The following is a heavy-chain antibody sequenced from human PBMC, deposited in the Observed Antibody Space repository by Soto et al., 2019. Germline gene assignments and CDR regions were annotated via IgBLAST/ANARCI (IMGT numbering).Heavy chain of an antibody. Sequence: PGGSLRLSCAASGFTVSSNYMSWVRQAPGKGLEWVSVIYSGGSTYYADSVKGRFTISRHNSKNTLYLQMNSLRAEDTAVYYCARAVGITIFGVVKDAFDIWGQGTMVTVSS. CDR3: ARAVGITIFGVVKDAFDI. CDR1: GFTVSSNY. J-gene: IGHJ3*02. V-gene: IGHV3-53*04. D-gene: IGHD3-3*01. CDR2: IYSGGST.